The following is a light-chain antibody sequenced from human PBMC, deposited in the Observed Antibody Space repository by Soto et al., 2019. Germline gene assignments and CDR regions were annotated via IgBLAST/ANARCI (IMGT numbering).Light chain of an antibody. Sequence: VLTQSPATLSLSPGERATLSCRASQSVSSYLAWYQQKPGQAPRLLIYDASNRATGIPARFSGSGSGTDFTLTISSLEPEDFAIYYCQQYNTWPPYTFGQGTKVDI. CDR2: DAS. CDR1: QSVSSY. J-gene: IGKJ2*01. CDR3: QQYNTWPPYT. V-gene: IGKV3-11*01.